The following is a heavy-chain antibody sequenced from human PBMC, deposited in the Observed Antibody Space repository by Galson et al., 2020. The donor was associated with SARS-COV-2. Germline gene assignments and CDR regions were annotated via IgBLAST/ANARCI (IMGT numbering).Heavy chain of an antibody. CDR1: GFTFSSYA. D-gene: IGHD2-2*01. CDR3: AKEAFLVPAAQWRVNLYGMDV. CDR2: IWCSGGNK. V-gene: IGHV3-33*06. Sequence: GGSLRLSCAASGFTFSSYAMHWVRQAPGKGLEWVAVIWCSGGNKYYADSVKGRFTISRDNSKNTLYLQMNSLRAEDTAVYYCAKEAFLVPAAQWRVNLYGMDVWGQGTTVTVSS. J-gene: IGHJ6*02.